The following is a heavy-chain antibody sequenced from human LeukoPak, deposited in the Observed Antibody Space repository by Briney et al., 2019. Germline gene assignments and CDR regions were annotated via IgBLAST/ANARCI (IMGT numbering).Heavy chain of an antibody. CDR1: GFTFSSYA. V-gene: IGHV3-30*04. CDR3: ARDGDSSSWREAYYYYYYMDV. D-gene: IGHD6-13*01. J-gene: IGHJ6*03. Sequence: PGRSLRLTCAASGFTFSSYAMHWVRQAPGKGLEWVAVISYDGSNKYYADSVKGRFTISRDNSKNTLYLQMNSLRAEDTAVYYCARDGDSSSWREAYYYYYYMDVWGKGTTVTVSS. CDR2: ISYDGSNK.